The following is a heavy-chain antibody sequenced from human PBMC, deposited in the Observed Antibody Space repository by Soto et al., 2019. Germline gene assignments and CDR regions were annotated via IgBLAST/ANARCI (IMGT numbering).Heavy chain of an antibody. CDR2: IIPIFGTA. CDR1: GGTFSSYA. Sequence: ASVKVSCKASGGTFSSYAISWVRQAPGQGLEWMGGIIPIFGTANYAQKFQGRVTITADESTSTAYMELSSLRSEDTAVYYCARPTRYYYDSSGQSAGFDPWGQGTLVTVS. CDR3: ARPTRYYYDSSGQSAGFDP. V-gene: IGHV1-69*13. J-gene: IGHJ5*02. D-gene: IGHD3-22*01.